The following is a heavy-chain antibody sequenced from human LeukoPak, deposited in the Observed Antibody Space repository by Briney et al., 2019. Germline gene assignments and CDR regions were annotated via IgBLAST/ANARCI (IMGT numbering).Heavy chain of an antibody. V-gene: IGHV3-9*01. D-gene: IGHD3-10*01. CDR3: AKGVTMVRGVIGAYYYYYYMDV. Sequence: GGSLRLSCAASGFTFDDYAMHWVRQAPGKGLEWVSGISWNSGSIGYADSVKGRFTISRDNAKNSLYLQMNSLRAEDTALYYCAKGVTMVRGVIGAYYYYYYMDVWGKGTTVTISS. CDR1: GFTFDDYA. J-gene: IGHJ6*03. CDR2: ISWNSGSI.